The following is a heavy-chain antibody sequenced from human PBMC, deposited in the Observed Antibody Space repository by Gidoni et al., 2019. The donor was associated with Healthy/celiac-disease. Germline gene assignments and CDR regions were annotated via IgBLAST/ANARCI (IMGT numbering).Heavy chain of an antibody. CDR1: GGTFSSYT. V-gene: IGHV1-69*02. CDR3: ARVGGIVVVPAAMGWFDP. CDR2: IIPILGIA. Sequence: QVQLVQSGAEVKKPGSSVKVSCKASGGTFSSYTIRWVRQAPGQGLEWMGRIIPILGIANYAQKFQGRVTITADKYTSTAYMELSSLRSEDTDVYYCARVGGIVVVPAAMGWFDPWGQGTLVTVSS. D-gene: IGHD2-2*01. J-gene: IGHJ5*02.